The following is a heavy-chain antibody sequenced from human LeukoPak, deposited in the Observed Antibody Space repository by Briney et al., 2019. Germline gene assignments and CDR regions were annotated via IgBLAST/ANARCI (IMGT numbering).Heavy chain of an antibody. Sequence: PSETLSLTCTVSGGSISSSSYYWGWIRHPPGKGLECIGSIYYSGSTYYNPSLKSRVTISVDTSKNQFSLKLSSVTAADPAVYYCARLDPAADDDYWGQGTLVTVSS. J-gene: IGHJ4*02. D-gene: IGHD6-13*01. V-gene: IGHV4-39*01. CDR1: GGSISSSSYY. CDR2: IYYSGST. CDR3: ARLDPAADDDY.